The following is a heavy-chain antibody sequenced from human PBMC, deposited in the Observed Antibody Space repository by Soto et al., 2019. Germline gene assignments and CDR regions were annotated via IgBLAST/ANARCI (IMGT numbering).Heavy chain of an antibody. CDR1: GGSISSSSHY. CDR2: IYFSGTT. J-gene: IGHJ4*02. D-gene: IGHD6-19*01. CDR3: AREAPRGLEVAGKFDY. Sequence: QLLLQESGPGLVKPSETLSLNCTVSGGSISSSSHYWGWIRQPPGKGLEWIGSIYFSGTTDYNPSLKSRVTISVDTSKNQFSLTVTSVTAADTAVYYFAREAPRGLEVAGKFDYWGQGTLVTVSS. V-gene: IGHV4-39*02.